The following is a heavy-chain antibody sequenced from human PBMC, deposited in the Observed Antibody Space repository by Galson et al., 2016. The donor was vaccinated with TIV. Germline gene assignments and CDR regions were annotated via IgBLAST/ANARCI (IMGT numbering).Heavy chain of an antibody. CDR3: ATSHVTTVYWYFDL. Sequence: SVKVSCKASGGTFSNYGFTWVRQAPGQGLEWMGRIVPMFGIVNYAQKFRGRVTIIADKSTSTAYMELSNLRSEDTAVYSCATSHVTTVYWYFDLWGRGTLVTVS. CDR2: IVPMFGIV. V-gene: IGHV1-69*04. J-gene: IGHJ2*01. D-gene: IGHD4-17*01. CDR1: GGTFSNYG.